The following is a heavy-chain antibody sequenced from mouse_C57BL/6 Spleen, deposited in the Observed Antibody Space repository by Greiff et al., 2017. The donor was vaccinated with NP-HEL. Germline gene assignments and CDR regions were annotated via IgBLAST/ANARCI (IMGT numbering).Heavy chain of an antibody. J-gene: IGHJ1*03. CDR3: ARSDYYGSSYGYFDV. Sequence: EVKLVESGGGLVQPGGSLSLSCAASGFTFTDYYMSWVRQPPGKALEWLGFIRNKANGYTTEYSASVKGRFTISSDNSQSILYLQMNALRAEDSATYYCARSDYYGSSYGYFDVWGTGTTVTVSS. CDR2: IRNKANGYTT. V-gene: IGHV7-3*01. CDR1: GFTFTDYY. D-gene: IGHD1-1*01.